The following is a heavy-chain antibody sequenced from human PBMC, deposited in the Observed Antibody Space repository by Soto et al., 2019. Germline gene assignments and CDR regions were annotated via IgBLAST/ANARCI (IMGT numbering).Heavy chain of an antibody. V-gene: IGHV1-69*13. CDR2: IIPIFGTA. D-gene: IGHD1-7*01. Sequence: SVKVSCKASGGTFSSYAISWVRQAPGQGLEWMGGIIPIFGTANYAQKFQGRVTITADESTSTAYMELSSLRSEDTAVYYCARLMAGTTFWFDPWGQGTLVTVSS. CDR1: GGTFSSYA. CDR3: ARLMAGTTFWFDP. J-gene: IGHJ5*02.